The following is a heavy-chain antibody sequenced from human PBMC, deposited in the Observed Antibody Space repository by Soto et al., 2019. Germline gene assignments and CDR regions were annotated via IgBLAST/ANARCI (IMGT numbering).Heavy chain of an antibody. CDR1: GFTFRDVW. CDR2: IKGEADGGTT. V-gene: IGHV3-15*01. D-gene: IGHD3-22*01. CDR3: TTGLSNGYYNFDY. Sequence: PGGSLRLSFASSGFTFRDVWLSGVRQAPGKGLEWVGRIKGEADGGTTDYAAPVKGRITISRDHSKDTLYLHMNSLKTEDTAVYYCTTGLSNGYYNFDYWGQGT. J-gene: IGHJ4*02.